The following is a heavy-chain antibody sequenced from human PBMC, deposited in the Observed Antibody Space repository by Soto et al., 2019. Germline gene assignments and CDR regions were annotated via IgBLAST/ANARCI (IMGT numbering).Heavy chain of an antibody. J-gene: IGHJ6*02. D-gene: IGHD5-18*01. CDR3: ASDHVDPAMVIHYYGMDD. CDR1: GGTFSSYA. V-gene: IGHV1-69*13. CDR2: IIPIFGTA. Sequence: SVKVSCKASGGTFSSYAISWVRQAPGQGLEWMGGIIPIFGTANYAQKFQGRVTITADESTSTAYMELSSLRSEDTAVYYCASDHVDPAMVIHYYGMDDWDQGSTVTVSS.